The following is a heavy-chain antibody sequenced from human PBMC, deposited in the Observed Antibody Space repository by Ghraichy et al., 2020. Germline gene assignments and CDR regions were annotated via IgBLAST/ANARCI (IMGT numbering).Heavy chain of an antibody. J-gene: IGHJ3*02. CDR2: IYYSGST. D-gene: IGHD7-27*01. CDR1: GGSISSYY. CDR3: ARVNTRLGFAFDI. Sequence: SETLSLTCTVSGGSISSYYWSWIRQPPGKGLEWIGYIYYSGSTNYNPSLKSRVTISVDTSKNQFSLKLSSVTAADTAVYYCARVNTRLGFAFDIWGQGTMVTVSS. V-gene: IGHV4-59*01.